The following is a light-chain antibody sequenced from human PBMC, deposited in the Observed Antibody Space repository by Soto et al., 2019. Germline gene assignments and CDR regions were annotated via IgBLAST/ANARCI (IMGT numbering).Light chain of an antibody. V-gene: IGLV7-43*01. Sequence: QAVVTQEPSLTVSPGGTVTLTCASSTGAVTSGNYPSWFQQKPGQTPRTLIYTTNTKHSWTPARFSGSLLGGKAALTLSAVQPEDEADYYCLLYFGGAQLVFGGGTKVTV. CDR3: LLYFGGAQLV. CDR1: TGAVTSGNY. J-gene: IGLJ3*02. CDR2: TTN.